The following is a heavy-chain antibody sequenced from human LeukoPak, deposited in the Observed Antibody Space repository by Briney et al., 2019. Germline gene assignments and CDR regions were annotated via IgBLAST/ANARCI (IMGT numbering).Heavy chain of an antibody. V-gene: IGHV3-23*01. Sequence: GGSLRLSCAASGFTFSSYAMSWVRQAPGKGLEWVSAISGSGDSTNYADSVKGRFTISRDNSKNTLYLQMNSLRAEDTAVYYCAKEEGVAARPRYFDYWGQGTLVTVSS. D-gene: IGHD6-6*01. CDR2: ISGSGDST. CDR1: GFTFSSYA. J-gene: IGHJ4*02. CDR3: AKEEGVAARPRYFDY.